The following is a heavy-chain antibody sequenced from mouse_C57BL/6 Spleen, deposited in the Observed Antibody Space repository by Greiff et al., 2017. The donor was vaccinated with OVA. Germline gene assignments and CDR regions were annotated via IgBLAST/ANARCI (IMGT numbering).Heavy chain of an antibody. CDR2: ISNGGGST. CDR3: ARGSTVVAPYYFDY. CDR1: GFTFSDYY. Sequence: EVHLEESGGGLVQPGGSLKLSCAASGFTFSDYYMYWVRQTPEKRLEWVAYISNGGGSTYYPDTVKGRFTISRDNAKNTLYLQMSRLTSEDTAMYYCARGSTVVAPYYFDYWGQGTTLTVSS. V-gene: IGHV5-12*01. D-gene: IGHD1-1*01. J-gene: IGHJ2*01.